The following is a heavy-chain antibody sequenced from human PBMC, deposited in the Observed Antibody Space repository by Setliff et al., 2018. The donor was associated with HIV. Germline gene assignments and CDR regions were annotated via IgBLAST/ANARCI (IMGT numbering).Heavy chain of an antibody. J-gene: IGHJ4*02. Sequence: ASVKVSCKASGYTFTSYSMHWVRRAPGQGLEWMGIINRSGGTTNYAQKFQGRVTMTRDTSTSTVYMEVSSLRSDDTAVYYCARDRTHRSGWYGYFEYWGQGTLVTVSS. D-gene: IGHD6-19*01. V-gene: IGHV1-46*01. CDR1: GYTFTSYS. CDR2: INRSGGTT. CDR3: ARDRTHRSGWYGYFEY.